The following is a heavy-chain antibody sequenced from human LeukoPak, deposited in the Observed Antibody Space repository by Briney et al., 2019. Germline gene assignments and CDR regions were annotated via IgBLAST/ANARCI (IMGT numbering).Heavy chain of an antibody. CDR3: VSLADY. V-gene: IGHV3-9*01. CDR2: ISWNSDTV. CDR1: GFSIGDFA. J-gene: IGHJ4*02. Sequence: PGGSLRLSYAASGFSIGDFAMQWVRQVPGKGLEWVAGISWNSDTVGYVDSVKGRFTISRDNAKNSLYLQMNDLRLEDTALYYCVSLADYWGQGTLVTVSS.